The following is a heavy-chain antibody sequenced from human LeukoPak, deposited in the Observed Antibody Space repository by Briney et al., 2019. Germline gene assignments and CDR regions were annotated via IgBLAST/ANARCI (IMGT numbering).Heavy chain of an antibody. CDR2: FDPEDNET. CDR1: GYTLTDLS. J-gene: IGHJ3*02. V-gene: IGHV1-24*01. Sequence: ASVKVSCRVSGYTLTDLSMHWVRHAPGKGLEWMGGFDPEDNETIYAQKFQGRVTMTEDTSTDTAYMELSSLRSEDTAVCYCATVSAEKTMVRGVIDWGLGAFDIWGPGTMVTVSS. D-gene: IGHD3-10*01. CDR3: ATVSAEKTMVRGVIDWGLGAFDI.